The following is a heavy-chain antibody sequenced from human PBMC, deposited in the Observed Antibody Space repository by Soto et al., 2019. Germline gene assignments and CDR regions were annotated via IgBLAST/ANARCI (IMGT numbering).Heavy chain of an antibody. CDR3: ARDKVGGFDP. V-gene: IGHV3-33*01. J-gene: IGHJ5*02. CDR1: GFTFSSYG. CDR2: IWYDGSNK. Sequence: QVQLVESGGGVVQPGRSLRLSCAASGFTFSSYGMHWVRQAPGKGLEWVAVIWYDGSNKYYADSVKGRFTISRDNSKNTLYLQMNSLRAEDTAVYYCARDKVGGFDPWGQGTLVTVSS. D-gene: IGHD2-15*01.